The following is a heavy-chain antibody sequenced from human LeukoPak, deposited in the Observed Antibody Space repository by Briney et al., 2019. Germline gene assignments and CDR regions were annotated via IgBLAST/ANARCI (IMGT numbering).Heavy chain of an antibody. J-gene: IGHJ4*02. D-gene: IGHD5-12*01. CDR1: GGSFSGYY. CDR2: INHSGST. CDR3: ARGAFTALATQKED. V-gene: IGHV4-34*01. Sequence: SETLSLTCAVYGGSFSGYYWSWIRQPPGKGLEWIGEINHSGSTNYNPSLKSRVTISVDTSKNQFSLKLSSVTAADTAVYYCARGAFTALATQKEDWGQGTLVTVSS.